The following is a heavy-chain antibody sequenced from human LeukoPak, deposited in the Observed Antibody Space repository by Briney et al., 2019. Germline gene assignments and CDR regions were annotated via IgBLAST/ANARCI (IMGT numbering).Heavy chain of an antibody. V-gene: IGHV3-23*01. D-gene: IGHD3-10*01. CDR3: AKGYYGSGSYGWFDY. CDR1: GFTFSSYA. J-gene: IGHJ4*02. Sequence: PGGSLRLSCAASGFTFSSYAMSWVRQAPGKGLEWVSTISGSGDRTYYADSVKGRFTISRDNSKNTLFLHMNSLRAEDTAVYYCAKGYYGSGSYGWFDYWGQGTLVTVSS. CDR2: ISGSGDRT.